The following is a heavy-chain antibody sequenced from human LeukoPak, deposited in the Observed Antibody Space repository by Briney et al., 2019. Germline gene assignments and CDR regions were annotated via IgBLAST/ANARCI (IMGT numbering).Heavy chain of an antibody. D-gene: IGHD1-26*01. J-gene: IGHJ1*01. CDR2: INANSGDT. V-gene: IGHV1-2*02. CDR1: GYTFTGYY. Sequence: ASVKVSCKTSGYTFTGYYLHWVRQAPRQGPEWMGWINANSGDTYYVQKFKGRITMTRDTSINTAYMELNRLISDDTAVYYCARFVDVGAPGFQNWGRGTLVTVSS. CDR3: ARFVDVGAPGFQN.